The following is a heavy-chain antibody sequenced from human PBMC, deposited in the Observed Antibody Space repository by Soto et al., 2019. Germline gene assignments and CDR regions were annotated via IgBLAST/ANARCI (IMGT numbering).Heavy chain of an antibody. J-gene: IGHJ6*03. CDR2: ISGSGGST. V-gene: IGHV3-23*01. Sequence: GGSLRLSCAASGFTFSSYAMSWVRQAPGKGLEWVSAISGSGGSTYYADSVKGRFTISRDNSKNTLYLQMNSLRAEDTAVYYCAKGRIADYYYYMDVWGKGTTVTVS. CDR3: AKGRIADYYYYMDV. CDR1: GFTFSSYA. D-gene: IGHD2-15*01.